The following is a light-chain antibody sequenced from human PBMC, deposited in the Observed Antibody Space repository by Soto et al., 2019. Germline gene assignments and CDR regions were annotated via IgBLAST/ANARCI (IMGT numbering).Light chain of an antibody. V-gene: IGLV2-8*01. CDR1: KNDIGVYDF. CDR2: EVV. CDR3: KSYAGSNTYV. Sequence: QSVLTQPPSASGSPGQSVTISCTGTKNDIGVYDFVSWYQHHPGKAPRLIIYEVVQRPSGVPDRFSGSKSGNTASLTVSGLQAADAADYFCKSYAGSNTYVFGSGTNVTVL. J-gene: IGLJ1*01.